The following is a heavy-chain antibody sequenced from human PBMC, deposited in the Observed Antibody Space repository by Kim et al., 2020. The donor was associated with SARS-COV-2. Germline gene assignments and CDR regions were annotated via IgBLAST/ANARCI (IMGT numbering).Heavy chain of an antibody. CDR1: GVSINTHY. D-gene: IGHD1-1*01. CDR2: IYHNRGT. Sequence: SETLSLTCTVSGVSINTHYWIWIRQPPGKGLEWIGYIYHNRGTNYNPSLTSRVPISLDTSKSQFSLQLTSVPAADTAVYYCASIPDAPLWNSYFDSWGQRTLGAVSS. V-gene: IGHV4-59*11. CDR3: ASIPDAPLWNSYFDS. J-gene: IGHJ4*02.